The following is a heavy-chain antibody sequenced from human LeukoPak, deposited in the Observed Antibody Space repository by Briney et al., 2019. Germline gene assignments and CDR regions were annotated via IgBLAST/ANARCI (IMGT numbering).Heavy chain of an antibody. Sequence: PGRSLRLSCTASGFTLSYYGMHWVRQAPGKGLELVALMWSDGSKTSYADSVKGRFTISRDISRNTLYLQMNSLRAEDTALYYCARVALRYFDWFPLDYWGQGTLVTVSS. V-gene: IGHV3-33*01. J-gene: IGHJ4*02. CDR3: ARVALRYFDWFPLDY. CDR2: MWSDGSKT. CDR1: GFTLSYYG. D-gene: IGHD3-9*01.